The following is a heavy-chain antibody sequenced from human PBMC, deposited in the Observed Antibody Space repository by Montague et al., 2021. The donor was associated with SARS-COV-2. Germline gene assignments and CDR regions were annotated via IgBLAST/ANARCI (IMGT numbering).Heavy chain of an antibody. V-gene: IGHV4-59*01. J-gene: IGHJ3*02. CDR2: IYYSGST. CDR1: GGSISSYY. D-gene: IGHD3-22*01. CDR3: AREVRYYYDSSGPGAFDI. Sequence: SKTLSLTCTVSGGSISSYYWSWIRQPPGKGLEWIGYIYYSGSTNYNPSLKSRVTISVDTSKNQFSLKLSSVTAADTAVYYCAREVRYYYDSSGPGAFDIWGQGTMVTVSS.